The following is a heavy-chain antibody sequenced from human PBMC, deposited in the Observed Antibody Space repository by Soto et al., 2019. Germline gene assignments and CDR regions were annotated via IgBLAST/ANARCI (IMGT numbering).Heavy chain of an antibody. CDR2: IYYSGST. CDR3: ARGGSYSSSWGYYYYGMDV. D-gene: IGHD6-13*01. V-gene: IGHV4-59*01. J-gene: IGHJ6*02. CDR1: GGSISSYY. Sequence: SETLSLTCTVSGGSISSYYWSWIRQPPGKGLEWIGYIYYSGSTNYNPSLKSRVTISVDTSKNQFSLKLSSVTAADTAVYYCARGGSYSSSWGYYYYGMDVWGQGTTVTAP.